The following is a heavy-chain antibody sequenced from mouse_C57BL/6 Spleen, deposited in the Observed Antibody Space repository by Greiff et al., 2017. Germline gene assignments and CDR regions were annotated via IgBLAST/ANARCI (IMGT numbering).Heavy chain of an antibody. V-gene: IGHV1-26*01. CDR3: ARGYYGSPYWYFDV. Sequence: EVQLQQSGPELVKPGASVKISCKASGYTFTDYYMNWVKQSHGKSLEWIGDINPNNGGTSYNQKFKGKATLTVDKSSSTAYMELRSLTSEDSAVYYCARGYYGSPYWYFDVWGTGTTVTVSS. CDR1: GYTFTDYY. J-gene: IGHJ1*03. D-gene: IGHD1-1*01. CDR2: INPNNGGT.